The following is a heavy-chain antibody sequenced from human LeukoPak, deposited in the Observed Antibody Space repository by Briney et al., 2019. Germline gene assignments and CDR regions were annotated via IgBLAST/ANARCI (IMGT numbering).Heavy chain of an antibody. V-gene: IGHV1-2*02. J-gene: IGHJ4*02. Sequence: GASVKVSCKASGYTFTGYYMHWVRQAPGQGLEWMGWINPNSGGTNYAQKFQGRVTMTRDTSISTAYMELSRLRSDDTAVYYCARDWGSSSWFFDYWGQGTLVTVSS. CDR2: INPNSGGT. CDR3: ARDWGSSSWFFDY. D-gene: IGHD6-13*01. CDR1: GYTFTGYY.